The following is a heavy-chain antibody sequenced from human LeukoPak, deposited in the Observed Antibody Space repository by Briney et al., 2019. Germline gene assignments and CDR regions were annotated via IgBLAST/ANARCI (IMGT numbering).Heavy chain of an antibody. V-gene: IGHV4-30-2*01. Sequence: SQTLSLTCTVSGGSISSGGYYWSWIRQPPGKGLEWIGYIYHSGSTYYNPSLKSRVTISVDRSKNQFSLKLSSATAADTAVYYCARAPPGYFDYWGQGTLVTVSS. CDR2: IYHSGST. CDR1: GGSISSGGYY. D-gene: IGHD7-27*01. CDR3: ARAPPGYFDY. J-gene: IGHJ4*02.